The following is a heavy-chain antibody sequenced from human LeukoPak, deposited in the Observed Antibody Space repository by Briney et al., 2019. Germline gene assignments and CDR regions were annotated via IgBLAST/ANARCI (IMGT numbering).Heavy chain of an antibody. D-gene: IGHD5-24*01. CDR1: GFTFSDYS. V-gene: IGHV3-48*01. Sequence: EILRLSCAASGFTFSDYSMNWVRQAPGKGLEWISYIGIDSGNTNYADSVKGRFTISGDKAKNSLYLQMNSLRVEDTAVYYCARDYKYAFDNWGQGTLVTVSS. J-gene: IGHJ4*02. CDR3: ARDYKYAFDN. CDR2: IGIDSGNT.